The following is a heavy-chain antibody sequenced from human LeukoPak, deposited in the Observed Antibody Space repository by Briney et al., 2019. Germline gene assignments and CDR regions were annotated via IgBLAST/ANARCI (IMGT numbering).Heavy chain of an antibody. CDR3: AREASIVVRCSDY. J-gene: IGHJ4*02. V-gene: IGHV3-30*03. D-gene: IGHD6-6*01. Sequence: GRSLRLSCAASGFTFSSYGMHWIRQAPGKGLEWVAVISYSGNDKDYADSVKGRFTLSRDNSKNTLFLQMNSLRAEDTAVYYCAREASIVVRCSDYWGQGTLVTVSS. CDR1: GFTFSSYG. CDR2: ISYSGNDK.